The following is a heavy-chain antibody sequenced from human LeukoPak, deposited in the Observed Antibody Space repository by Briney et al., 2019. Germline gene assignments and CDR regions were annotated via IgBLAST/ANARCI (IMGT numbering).Heavy chain of an antibody. CDR2: IYYSGST. J-gene: IGHJ4*02. Sequence: SETLSLTCAVYGGSFSGYYWSWIRQPPGKGLEWIGSIYYSGSTYYNPSLKSRVTISVDTSKNQFSLKLSSVTAADTAVYYCARVIGGWYYFDYWGQGTLVTVSS. V-gene: IGHV4-34*01. D-gene: IGHD3-16*01. CDR3: ARVIGGWYYFDY. CDR1: GGSFSGYY.